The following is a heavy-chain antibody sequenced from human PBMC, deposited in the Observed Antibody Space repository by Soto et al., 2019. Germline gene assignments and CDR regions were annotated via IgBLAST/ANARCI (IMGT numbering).Heavy chain of an antibody. Sequence: GGSLRLSCSASGFTFNTYAMSWVRQAPGRRLEWVSTISASGGRTYYADSVKGRFTISRDNSKNTLYLQMNSLRAEDTAVYYCAKEAPYDFWSGYYYYGMDVWGQGTTVTVFS. CDR1: GFTFNTYA. V-gene: IGHV3-23*01. CDR2: ISASGGRT. J-gene: IGHJ6*02. D-gene: IGHD3-3*01. CDR3: AKEAPYDFWSGYYYYGMDV.